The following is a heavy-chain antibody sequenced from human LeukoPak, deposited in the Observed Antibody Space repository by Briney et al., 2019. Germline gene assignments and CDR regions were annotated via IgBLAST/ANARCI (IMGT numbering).Heavy chain of an antibody. D-gene: IGHD6-13*01. Sequence: PGGSLRLSCAASGFTFISYAMHWVRQAPGKGLEWVAVISYDGSNKYYADSVKGRFTISRDNSKNTLYLQMNSLRAEDTAVYYCARAEGDSSSWYRYWGQGTLVTVSS. J-gene: IGHJ4*02. V-gene: IGHV3-30*04. CDR3: ARAEGDSSSWYRY. CDR1: GFTFISYA. CDR2: ISYDGSNK.